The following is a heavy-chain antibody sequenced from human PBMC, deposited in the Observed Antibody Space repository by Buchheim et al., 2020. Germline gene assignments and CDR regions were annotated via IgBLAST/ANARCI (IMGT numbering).Heavy chain of an antibody. D-gene: IGHD2-2*01. V-gene: IGHV3-23*01. J-gene: IGHJ1*01. CDR3: AKWERDIVVVPAASYFQH. Sequence: EVQLLESGGGLVQPGGSLRLSCAASGFTFSSYAMSWVRQAPGKGLEWVSAISGSGGSTYYADSVKGRFTISRANSKNTLYLQMNSLRAEDTAVYYCAKWERDIVVVPAASYFQHWGQGTL. CDR2: ISGSGGST. CDR1: GFTFSSYA.